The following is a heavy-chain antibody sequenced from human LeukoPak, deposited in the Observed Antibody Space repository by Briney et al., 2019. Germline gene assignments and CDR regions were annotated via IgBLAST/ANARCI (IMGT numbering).Heavy chain of an antibody. CDR1: GGFISSHY. D-gene: IGHD5-12*01. V-gene: IGHV4-59*11. J-gene: IGHJ4*02. CDR2: ISYSGST. Sequence: SETLSLTCTVSGGFISSHYWSWIRQPPGKGLEWIGYISYSGSTNYNPSLKSRVTISVDTSKNQFSLKLSSVTAADTAVYYCARYRGASGYHFDYWGQGTLVTVSS. CDR3: ARYRGASGYHFDY.